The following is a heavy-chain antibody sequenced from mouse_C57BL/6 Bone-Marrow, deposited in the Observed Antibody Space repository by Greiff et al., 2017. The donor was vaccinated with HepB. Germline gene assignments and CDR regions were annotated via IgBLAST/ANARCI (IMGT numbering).Heavy chain of an antibody. CDR2: INPSSGYT. CDR3: ARSYYGPWFAY. CDR1: GYTFTSYW. V-gene: IGHV1-7*01. J-gene: IGHJ3*01. D-gene: IGHD2-10*01. Sequence: QVQLKESGAELAKPGASVKLSCKASGYTFTSYWMHWVKQRPGQGLEWIGYINPSSGYTKYNQKFKDKATLTADKSSSTAYMQLSSLTYEDAAVYYCARSYYGPWFAYWGQGTLVTVSA.